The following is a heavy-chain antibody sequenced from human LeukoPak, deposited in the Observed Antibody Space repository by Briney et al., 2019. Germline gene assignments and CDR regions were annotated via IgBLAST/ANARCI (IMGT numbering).Heavy chain of an antibody. CDR2: FSAGGNRT. D-gene: IGHD3-10*01. J-gene: IGHJ4*02. CDR1: GFTFRDYA. CDR3: AKVLSKIYIYGPFDY. Sequence: GGSLRLSCAASGFTFRDYAMTWVRQAPRKGPEWVSTFSAGGNRTYYADSVKGRFIITRDNSKNTPYLQMNSLRAEDTAVYYCAKVLSKIYIYGPFDYWGQGSLVTVSS. V-gene: IGHV3-23*01.